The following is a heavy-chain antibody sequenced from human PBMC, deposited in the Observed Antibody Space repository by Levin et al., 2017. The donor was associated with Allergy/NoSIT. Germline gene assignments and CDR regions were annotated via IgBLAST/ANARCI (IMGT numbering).Heavy chain of an antibody. CDR2: IYPGDSDT. CDR1: GYSFTSYW. J-gene: IGHJ4*02. V-gene: IGHV5-51*01. D-gene: IGHD1-26*01. CDR3: ARSPGPLIVGATTAYFDY. Sequence: GVSLRLSCKGSGYSFTSYWIGWVRQMPGKGLEWMGIIYPGDSDTRYSPSFQGQVTISADKSISTAYLQWSSLKASDTAMYYCARSPGPLIVGATTAYFDYWGQGTLVTVSS.